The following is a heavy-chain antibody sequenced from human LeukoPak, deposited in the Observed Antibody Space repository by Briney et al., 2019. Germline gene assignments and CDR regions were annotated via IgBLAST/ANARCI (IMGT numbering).Heavy chain of an antibody. CDR2: IYTSGST. J-gene: IGHJ4*02. Sequence: SETLSLTCTVSGGSISSYYWSWIRQRAGKGLEWIGRIYTSGSTNYNPSLKSRVTMSVDTSKNQFSLKLSSVTAADTAVYYCARDTPTKDGYNFISSYFDYWGQGTLVTVSS. CDR3: ARDTPTKDGYNFISSYFDY. CDR1: GGSISSYY. D-gene: IGHD5-24*01. V-gene: IGHV4-4*07.